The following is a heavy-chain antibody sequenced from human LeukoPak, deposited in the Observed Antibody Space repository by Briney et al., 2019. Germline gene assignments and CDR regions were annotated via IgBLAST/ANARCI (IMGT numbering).Heavy chain of an antibody. V-gene: IGHV3-74*01. CDR1: EFTFNKYW. Sequence: GGSLRLSCAASEFTFNKYWMHWVRQAPGKGLVWVSRINGDGTRTGYVDSVKGRFTISRDNAKNTVNLQMNSLREEDTAVYYCVRETDCTGGSCYLSHWFDPWGQGTLVTVSS. J-gene: IGHJ5*02. D-gene: IGHD2-15*01. CDR3: VRETDCTGGSCYLSHWFDP. CDR2: INGDGTRT.